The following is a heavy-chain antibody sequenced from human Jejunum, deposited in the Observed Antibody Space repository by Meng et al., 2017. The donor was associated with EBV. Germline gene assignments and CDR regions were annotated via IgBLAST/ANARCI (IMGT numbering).Heavy chain of an antibody. CDR3: ARYSGSYSLAN. D-gene: IGHD3-10*01. CDR2: INTANGNP. Sequence: QLQLVQSGAELKKPWASVRLSCKASGYTFTDYAIIWVRQAPGQGLEWMGWINTANGNPTYAQAFTGRFVFSLDTSVNTAFLQISDLKAEDSALYYCARYSGSYSLANWGQGTLVTVSS. J-gene: IGHJ4*02. CDR1: GYTFTDYA. V-gene: IGHV7-4-1*02.